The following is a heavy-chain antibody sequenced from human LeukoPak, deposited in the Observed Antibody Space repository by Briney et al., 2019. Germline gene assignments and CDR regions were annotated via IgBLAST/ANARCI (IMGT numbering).Heavy chain of an antibody. D-gene: IGHD2-2*01. V-gene: IGHV4-34*01. Sequence: SETLSLTCAVYGGSFSGYYWSRIRQPPGRGLEWIGEINHSGSTNYNPSLKSRVTISVDTSKNQFSLKLNSVTAADTAVYYCARGPRDIVVVPAGYYGMDVWGQGTTVAVSS. CDR3: ARGPRDIVVVPAGYYGMDV. CDR2: INHSGST. CDR1: GGSFSGYY. J-gene: IGHJ6*02.